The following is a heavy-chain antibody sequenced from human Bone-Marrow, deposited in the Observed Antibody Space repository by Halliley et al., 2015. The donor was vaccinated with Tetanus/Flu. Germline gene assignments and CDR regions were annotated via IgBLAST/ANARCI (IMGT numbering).Heavy chain of an antibody. V-gene: IGHV4-30-4*01. J-gene: IGHJ4*02. Sequence: LRLSCAVSGVSIRSGGYYWSWIRQPPGKGLERIWYIYYSGSTYYNPSLKSRIPISVDTSKNQFSLKLSSVTAADTAMYYCARTYHDRSASYIIYVDSRGQGTLFTASS. D-gene: IGHD3-22*01. CDR1: GVSIRSGGYY. CDR2: IYYSGST. CDR3: ARTYHDRSASYIIYVDS.